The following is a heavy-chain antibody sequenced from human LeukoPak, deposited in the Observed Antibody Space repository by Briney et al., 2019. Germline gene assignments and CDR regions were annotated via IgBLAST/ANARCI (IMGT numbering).Heavy chain of an antibody. CDR3: ARHDYGDYVDY. CDR2: TYYSGST. V-gene: IGHV4-59*01. D-gene: IGHD4-17*01. CDR1: GGSISSYY. Sequence: SETLSFTCTVSGGSISSYYWSWIRQPPGKGLEWIGYTYYSGSTDYNPSPKSRVTISVDTSKNQFSLKLSSVTAADTAVYYCARHDYGDYVDYWGQGTLVTVSS. J-gene: IGHJ4*02.